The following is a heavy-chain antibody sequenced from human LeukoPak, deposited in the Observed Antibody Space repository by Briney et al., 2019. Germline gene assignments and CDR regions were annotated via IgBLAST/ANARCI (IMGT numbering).Heavy chain of an antibody. J-gene: IGHJ4*02. V-gene: IGHV4-34*01. Sequence: SETLSLTCAVSGVSFDDYYWSWVRQTPGKGLEWIGEINHSGYTHDSPSLKSRVTLSIDTSRKQFSLNLRSVTVADTGIYYCTRMTAGHDYWGQGTLFTVSS. CDR2: INHSGYT. D-gene: IGHD2-21*02. CDR1: GVSFDDYY. CDR3: TRMTAGHDY.